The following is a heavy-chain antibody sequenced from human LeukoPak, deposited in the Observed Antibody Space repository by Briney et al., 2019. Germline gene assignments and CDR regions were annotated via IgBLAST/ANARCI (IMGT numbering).Heavy chain of an antibody. CDR2: IYHSGNT. J-gene: IGHJ5*02. CDR1: GFTLSSYAM. CDR3: ARGRSGLPIS. Sequence: GSLRLSCAASGFTLSSYAMSWVRQSPGKGLEWIGEIYHSGNTNYNPSLKSRATISVDKSKNQFSLKLSSVTAADTAVYYCARGRSGLPISWGQGTLVTVSS. V-gene: IGHV4-4*02. D-gene: IGHD3-16*01.